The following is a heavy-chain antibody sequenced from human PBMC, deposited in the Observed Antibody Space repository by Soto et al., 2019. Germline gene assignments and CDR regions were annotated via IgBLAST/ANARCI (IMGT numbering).Heavy chain of an antibody. CDR3: AKDLPLLFGELFYYYYGMDI. D-gene: IGHD3-10*02. V-gene: IGHV3-30*18. CDR1: GFTFSSYG. CDR2: ISYDGSNK. Sequence: RLSCAASGFTFSSYGMHRVRPGPGKGLGGVAVISYDGSNKYYADSVKGRFTISRDNSKNTLYLQMNSLRAEDTAVYYCAKDLPLLFGELFYYYYGMDIWGQGTTVTVSS. J-gene: IGHJ6*02.